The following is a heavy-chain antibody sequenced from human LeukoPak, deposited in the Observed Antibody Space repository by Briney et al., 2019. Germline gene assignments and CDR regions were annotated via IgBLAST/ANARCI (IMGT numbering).Heavy chain of an antibody. CDR1: GLTFSYAL. CDR3: TWMAKILPVDY. Sequence: PGGSLRLSCVLTGLTFSYALMSWVRQAPWKGLEWVGRIRNDTITDYAPSMQDRPSLSTTNSTNTFYQQINRLRTKETGMYFYTWMAKILPVDYWGQGTLVTVSS. CDR2: IRNDTIT. V-gene: IGHV3-15*01. D-gene: IGHD5-24*01. J-gene: IGHJ4*02.